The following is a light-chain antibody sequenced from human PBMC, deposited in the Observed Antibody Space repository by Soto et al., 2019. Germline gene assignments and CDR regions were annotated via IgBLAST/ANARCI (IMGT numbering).Light chain of an antibody. V-gene: IGKV3-20*01. CDR1: QSVSSSY. CDR3: QQYDSSPPRLT. J-gene: IGKJ4*01. CDR2: GAS. Sequence: EIVLTQSPGTLSLSPGERATLYCRASQSVSSSYLAWYQQKAGQAPRLLIYGASNRATGIPDRFSGSGSGTDFTLTISSLEPEHFAVYYCQQYDSSPPRLTFGGGTKVEIK.